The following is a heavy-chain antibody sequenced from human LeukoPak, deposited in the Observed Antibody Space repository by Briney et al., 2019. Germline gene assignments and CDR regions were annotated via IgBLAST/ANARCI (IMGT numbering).Heavy chain of an antibody. CDR3: ATTYYDFWSGPPLDAFDI. CDR1: GFTFSSYW. CDR2: INSDGSST. V-gene: IGHV3-74*01. J-gene: IGHJ3*02. D-gene: IGHD3-3*01. Sequence: GGSLRLSCAAPGFTFSSYWMHWVRQAPGKGLVWVSRINSDGSSTIYADSVKGRFTISRDNAKNTLYLQMNSLRAEDTAVYYCATTYYDFWSGPPLDAFDIWGQGTMVTVSS.